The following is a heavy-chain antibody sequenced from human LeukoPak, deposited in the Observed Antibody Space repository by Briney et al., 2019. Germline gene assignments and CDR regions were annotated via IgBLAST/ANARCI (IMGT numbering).Heavy chain of an antibody. V-gene: IGHV3-53*01. CDR2: IYSGGST. CDR3: ARERRYFDWLSNYYFDY. D-gene: IGHD3-9*01. Sequence: GGSLRLSCAASGFTFSDYYMSWIRQAPGKGLEWVSVIYSGGSTYYADSVKGRFTISRDNSKNTLYLQMNSLRAEDTAVYYCARERRYFDWLSNYYFDYWGQGTLVTVSS. CDR1: GFTFSDYY. J-gene: IGHJ4*02.